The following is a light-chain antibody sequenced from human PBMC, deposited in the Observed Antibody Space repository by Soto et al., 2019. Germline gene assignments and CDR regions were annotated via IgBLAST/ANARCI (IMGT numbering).Light chain of an antibody. CDR2: DAS. CDR3: QQHNRWPHT. Sequence: VMTQSPATLSVSPGESATLSCSASLTVSSDLAWFQQKPGQAPRLLIYDASTRATGIAARFSGSGSGTEFTLTISTLQPEDFAVYYCQQHNRWPHTFGQGTKLEIK. V-gene: IGKV3-15*01. CDR1: LTVSSD. J-gene: IGKJ2*01.